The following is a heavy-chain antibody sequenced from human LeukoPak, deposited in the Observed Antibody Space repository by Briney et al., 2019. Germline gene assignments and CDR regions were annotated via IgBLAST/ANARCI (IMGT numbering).Heavy chain of an antibody. D-gene: IGHD3-22*01. CDR1: GYTFIDYF. J-gene: IGHJ4*02. CDR3: ARDFHSSGYYHYFHY. V-gene: IGHV1-2*02. Sequence: ASVKVSCKASGYTFIDYFMHWVRQAPGQGLEWMGWINPNSGGTHYAQKFQGRVTMTRDTSISTAYMELSRLRSDDTAVYYCARDFHSSGYYHYFHYWGRGTLVTVSS. CDR2: INPNSGGT.